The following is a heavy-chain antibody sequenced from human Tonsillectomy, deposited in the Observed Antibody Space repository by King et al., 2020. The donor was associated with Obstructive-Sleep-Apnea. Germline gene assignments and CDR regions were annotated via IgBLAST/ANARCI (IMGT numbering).Heavy chain of an antibody. CDR2: ISWNSGTI. V-gene: IGHV3-9*01. CDR1: GLTFDDYA. J-gene: IGHJ6*02. CDR3: AKDIRVEGDVVIEPAGLHAEYDYYGMDV. D-gene: IGHD2-2*01. Sequence: EVQLVESGGGLVQPGRSLRLSCAASGLTFDDYAMHWVRQAPGKGLEWVAGISWNSGTIGYADSVKGRFTISRDNAKNSLYLQMNSLRAEDTALYFCAKDIRVEGDVVIEPAGLHAEYDYYGMDVWGQGTTVTVSS.